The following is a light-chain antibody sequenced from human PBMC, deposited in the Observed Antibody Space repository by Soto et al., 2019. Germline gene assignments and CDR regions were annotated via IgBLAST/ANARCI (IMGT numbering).Light chain of an antibody. CDR3: SSYTSSNTHV. V-gene: IGLV2-14*03. J-gene: IGLJ1*01. CDR2: EVS. CDR1: RSDVGGYNF. Sequence: QSVLTQPASVSGSPGQSITISCTGTRSDVGGYNFVSWFQQQAGRAPKLMIYEVSERPSGVSNRFSGSKSGNTASLTISGLQAEDEADYYCSSYTSSNTHVFGTGTQ.